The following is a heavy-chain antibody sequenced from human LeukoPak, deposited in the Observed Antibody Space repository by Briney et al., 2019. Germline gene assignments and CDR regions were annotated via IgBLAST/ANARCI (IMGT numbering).Heavy chain of an antibody. J-gene: IGHJ4*02. D-gene: IGHD2-2*01. CDR2: ISAYNGDT. CDR3: ARDFEHCTTSSCYALFDY. CDR1: GYTLTNYG. V-gene: IGHV1-18*01. Sequence: ASVKVSCKASGYTLTNYGLSWVRQAPGQGLEWMGWISAYNGDTHYAQAFQGRVAMTTDTSTSTAYMELRSLRSDDTAVYYCARDFEHCTTSSCYALFDYWGQGTQVTVSS.